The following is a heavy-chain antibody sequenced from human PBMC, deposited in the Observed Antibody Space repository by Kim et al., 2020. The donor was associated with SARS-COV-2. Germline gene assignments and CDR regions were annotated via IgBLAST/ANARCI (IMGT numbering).Heavy chain of an antibody. CDR3: ARDRYDSSGYNGGEFDY. CDR1: GFTFSSYS. CDR2: ISSSSSTI. J-gene: IGHJ4*02. D-gene: IGHD3-22*01. V-gene: IGHV3-48*04. Sequence: GGSLRLSCAASGFTFSSYSMNWVRQAPGKGLEWVSYISSSSSTIYYADSVKGRFTISRDNAKNSLYLQMNSLRAEDTAVYYCARDRYDSSGYNGGEFDYWGQGTLVTVSS.